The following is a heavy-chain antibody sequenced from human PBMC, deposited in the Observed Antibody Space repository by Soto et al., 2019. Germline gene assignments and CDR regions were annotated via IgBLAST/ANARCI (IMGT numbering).Heavy chain of an antibody. CDR1: GGTFSSYA. CDR2: IIPIFGTA. D-gene: IGHD3-3*01. V-gene: IGHV1-69*13. CDR3: ARVNRITIFGVFITPQGWFDP. J-gene: IGHJ5*02. Sequence: ASVKVSCKASGGTFSSYAISWVRQAPGQGLEWMGGIIPIFGTANYAQKFQGRVTITADESTSTAYMELSSLRSEDTAVYYCARVNRITIFGVFITPQGWFDPWGQGTLVTVSS.